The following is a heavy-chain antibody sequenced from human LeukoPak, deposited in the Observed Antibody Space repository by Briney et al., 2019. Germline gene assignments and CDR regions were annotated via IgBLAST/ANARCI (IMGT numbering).Heavy chain of an antibody. CDR3: ANWDGSHSNGWYDH. Sequence: PGRSLRLSCAASGFTFSSYGMHWVRQAPGKGLEWVAVISYDGSNKYYADSVKGRFTISRDNSKNTLYLQMNSLRAEDTAVYYCANWDGSHSNGWYDHWGQGTLVTVSS. D-gene: IGHD6-19*01. CDR1: GFTFSSYG. J-gene: IGHJ5*02. CDR2: ISYDGSNK. V-gene: IGHV3-30*18.